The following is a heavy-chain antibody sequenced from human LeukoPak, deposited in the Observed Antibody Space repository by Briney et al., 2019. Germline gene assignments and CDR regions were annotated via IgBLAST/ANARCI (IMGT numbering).Heavy chain of an antibody. Sequence: GGSLRLSCAASGFTFSSYWMHWVRQAPGKGLVWVSRINSDGSGTSYADSVKGRFTISRDNAKNTLYLQMNSLRAEDTAVYYCPRVHQATVTTFDYWGQGTLVTVSS. D-gene: IGHD4-11*01. CDR3: PRVHQATVTTFDY. CDR1: GFTFSSYW. V-gene: IGHV3-74*01. CDR2: INSDGSGT. J-gene: IGHJ4*02.